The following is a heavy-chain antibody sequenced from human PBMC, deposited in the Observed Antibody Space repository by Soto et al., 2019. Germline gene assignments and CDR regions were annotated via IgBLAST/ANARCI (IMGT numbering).Heavy chain of an antibody. CDR2: ISGSGGST. D-gene: IGHD6-19*01. CDR3: AVGSGWYNAFDI. V-gene: IGHV3-23*01. CDR1: GFTFSNYA. Sequence: EVQLLESGGGLVQPGGSLRLSCAASGFTFSNYAMSWVRQAPGKGLEWVSVISGSGGSTYYADSVKGRFTISRDNSKNTVYRQITSLRAEDTGVYYWAVGSGWYNAFDIWGQGTMVTVSS. J-gene: IGHJ3*02.